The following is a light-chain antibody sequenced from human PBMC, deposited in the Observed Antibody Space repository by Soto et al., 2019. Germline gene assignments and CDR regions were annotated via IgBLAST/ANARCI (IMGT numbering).Light chain of an antibody. V-gene: IGLV2-14*01. CDR1: GSDIGRSDF. CDR2: EVT. J-gene: IGLJ1*01. CDR3: ISCTSVNTRGV. Sequence: QSVLTQPASVSGSPGQSITISCTGTGSDIGRSDFVSWFQQLPGSVPKLLIFEVTGRPSGTSDRFSGSKSGNTASLTISGLQPEDEADYYCISCTSVNTRGVFGSGTKLTVL.